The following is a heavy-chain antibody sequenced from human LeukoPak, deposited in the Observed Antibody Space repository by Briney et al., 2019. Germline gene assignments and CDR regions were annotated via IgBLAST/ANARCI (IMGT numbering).Heavy chain of an antibody. J-gene: IGHJ4*02. CDR3: AREEIEVAGLQY. CDR2: INRGGSIT. D-gene: IGHD6-19*01. V-gene: IGHV3-74*01. Sequence: HPGGSLRLSCAASGYSFINYWMYWVRQAPGKRLVWISRINRGGSITTYADSVKGRFTISRDNAKNTLYLQMISLRSEDAAVYYCAREEIEVAGLQYWGQGNLVTVSS. CDR1: GYSFINYW.